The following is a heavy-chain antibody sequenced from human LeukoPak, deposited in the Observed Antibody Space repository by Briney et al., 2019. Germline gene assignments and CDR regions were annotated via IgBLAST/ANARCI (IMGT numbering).Heavy chain of an antibody. CDR3: ARASGGSYYQCLEY. D-gene: IGHD1-26*01. CDR2: INPNSGGT. V-gene: IGHV1-2*02. J-gene: IGHJ4*02. Sequence: ASVKVSCKASGYTFTGYYMHWVRQAPGQGLEWMGWINPNSGGTNYAQKFRGRVTMTRDTSISTAYMELSRLRSDDTAVYYCARASGGSYYQCLEYWGQGTLVTVSS. CDR1: GYTFTGYY.